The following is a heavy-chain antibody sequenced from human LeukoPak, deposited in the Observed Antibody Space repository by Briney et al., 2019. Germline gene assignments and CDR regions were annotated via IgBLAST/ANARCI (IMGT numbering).Heavy chain of an antibody. D-gene: IGHD3-9*01. CDR1: GFTFSSYA. CDR3: ARGLRYFDWLSRGYYYYGMDV. J-gene: IGHJ6*02. CDR2: ISYDGSNK. Sequence: GGSLRLSCAASGFTFSSYAMHWVRQAPGKGLEWAAVISYDGSNKYYADSVKGRFTISRDNSKNTLYLQMNSLRAEDTAVYYCARGLRYFDWLSRGYYYYGMDVWGQGTTVTVSS. V-gene: IGHV3-30*04.